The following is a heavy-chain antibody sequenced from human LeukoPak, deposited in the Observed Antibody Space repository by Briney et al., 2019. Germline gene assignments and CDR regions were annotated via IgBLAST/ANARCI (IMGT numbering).Heavy chain of an antibody. CDR3: AGGLPLENTFDY. Sequence: KSGGSLRLSCAASGFTFSTYSMNWVRQAPGKGLEWVSSISSSSSYIYYADSVKGRFTISRDNAKNSLYLQMNSLRAEDTAVYYCAGGLPLENTFDYWGQGTLVTVSS. CDR2: ISSSSSYI. CDR1: GFTFSTYS. J-gene: IGHJ4*02. V-gene: IGHV3-21*01. D-gene: IGHD1-14*01.